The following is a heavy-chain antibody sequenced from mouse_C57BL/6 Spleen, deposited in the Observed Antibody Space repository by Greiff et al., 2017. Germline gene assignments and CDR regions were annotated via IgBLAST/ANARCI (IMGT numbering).Heavy chain of an antibody. CDR2: IAPNSGGT. CDR1: CYPFTSYW. D-gene: IGHD2-4*01. Sequence: QVQLQQPGAELVQPGASVKLSCKASCYPFTSYWMHWVKQRPGRGLEWIGRIAPNSGGTKYNEKFKSKATLTVDKPSSTAYMQLSSLTSEDSAVYYCARLDDYDAEGVAYWGQGTLVTVSA. J-gene: IGHJ3*01. CDR3: ARLDDYDAEGVAY. V-gene: IGHV1-72*01.